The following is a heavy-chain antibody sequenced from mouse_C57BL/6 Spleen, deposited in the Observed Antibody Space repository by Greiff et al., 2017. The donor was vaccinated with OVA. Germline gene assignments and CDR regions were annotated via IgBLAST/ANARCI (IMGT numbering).Heavy chain of an antibody. D-gene: IGHD2-3*01. CDR1: GFTFSDYY. Sequence: EVKLVESEGGLVQPGSSMKLSCTASGFTFSDYYMAWVRQVPEKGLEWVANINYDGSSTYYLDSLKSRFIISRDNAKNILYLQMSSLKSEDTATYYCARDHDGYYGYWGQGTLVTVSA. CDR3: ARDHDGYYGY. CDR2: INYDGSST. V-gene: IGHV5-16*01. J-gene: IGHJ3*01.